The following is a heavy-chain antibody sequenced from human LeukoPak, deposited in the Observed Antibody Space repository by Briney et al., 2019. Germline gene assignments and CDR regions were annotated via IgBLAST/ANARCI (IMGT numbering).Heavy chain of an antibody. J-gene: IGHJ3*02. CDR2: IYTGDSDSDT. CDR3: ARRESSFDI. Sequence: KVSCKASGYTFTNYWIGWVRQMPGKGLEWLGIIYTGDSDSDTRYGPSFQGQVTFSVDKSISTAYLQWSSLKASDTAMYYCARRESSFDIWGQGTMVTVSS. CDR1: GYTFTNYW. V-gene: IGHV5-51*01.